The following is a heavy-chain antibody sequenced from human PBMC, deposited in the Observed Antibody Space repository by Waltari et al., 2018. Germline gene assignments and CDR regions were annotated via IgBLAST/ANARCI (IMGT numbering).Heavy chain of an antibody. CDR2: IFSNDEK. CDR1: GFSLSHVRMG. V-gene: IGHV2-26*01. D-gene: IGHD3-16*01. J-gene: IGHJ5*02. Sequence: QVTLKESGPVLVKPTETLTLTCTVSGFSLSHVRMGGSGIRQPPGKALEWLAHIFSNDEKSYSTSLKSRLTISKDTSKSQVVLTMTNMDPVDTATYYCARSSLQGDWFDPWGQGTLVTVSS. CDR3: ARSSLQGDWFDP.